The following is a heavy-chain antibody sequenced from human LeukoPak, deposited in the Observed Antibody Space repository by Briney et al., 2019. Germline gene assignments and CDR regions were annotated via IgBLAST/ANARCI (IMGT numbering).Heavy chain of an antibody. CDR3: ARDLGGYDYYYYYGMDV. CDR2: IYTSGST. Sequence: KGLEWIGRIYTSGSTNYNPSLKSRVTMSVDTSKKQFSLKLSSVTAADTAVYYCARDLGGYDYYYYYGMDVWGQGTTVTVSS. D-gene: IGHD5-12*01. V-gene: IGHV4-4*07. J-gene: IGHJ6*02.